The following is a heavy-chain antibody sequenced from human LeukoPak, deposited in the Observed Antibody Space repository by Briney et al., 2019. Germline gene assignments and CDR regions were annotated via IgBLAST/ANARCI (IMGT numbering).Heavy chain of an antibody. CDR1: GFTFSSYA. D-gene: IGHD3-10*01. Sequence: GGSLRLSCVASGFTFSSYAMSWVRQAPGKGLEWVSAISGSGGSTYYADSVKGRFTISRDNSKNTLYLQMNSLRAEDTAVYYCAKVPFGITMVRGVISFFDYWGQGTLVTVSS. CDR2: ISGSGGST. J-gene: IGHJ4*02. CDR3: AKVPFGITMVRGVISFFDY. V-gene: IGHV3-23*01.